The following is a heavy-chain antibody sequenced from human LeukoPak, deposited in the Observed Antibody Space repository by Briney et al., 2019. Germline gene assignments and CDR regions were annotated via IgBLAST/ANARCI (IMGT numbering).Heavy chain of an antibody. CDR2: IYLDGSRA. D-gene: IGHD2-2*01. J-gene: IGHJ6*03. V-gene: IGHV3-7*01. CDR1: GFTFTNYW. CDR3: GRAGPVTKDHFMDV. Sequence: GALRLSCAVSGFTFTNYWMSWARQSPGKGLEWVANIYLDGSRAYYVDSVKGRFTISRDNAKNSLFLQMNSLSAEDTAVYYCGRAGPVTKDHFMDVWGKGTTVTVSS.